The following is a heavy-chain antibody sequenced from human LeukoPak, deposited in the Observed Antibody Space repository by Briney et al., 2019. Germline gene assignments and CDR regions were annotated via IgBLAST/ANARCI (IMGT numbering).Heavy chain of an antibody. CDR2: VFDSGGS. V-gene: IGHV4-59*01. Sequence: PSETLSLTCTVSGGSISNYWWSWIRQPPGTGLEWIGYVFDSGGSNYNPSLKSRVTISVDTSKKQFSLKLSSVTAADTAVYYCARGYSSSWNYFDYWGQGTLVTVSS. CDR3: ARGYSSSWNYFDY. CDR1: GGSISNYW. J-gene: IGHJ4*02. D-gene: IGHD6-13*01.